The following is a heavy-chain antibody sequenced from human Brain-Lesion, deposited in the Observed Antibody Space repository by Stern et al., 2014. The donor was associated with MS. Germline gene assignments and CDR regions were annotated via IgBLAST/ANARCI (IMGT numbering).Heavy chain of an antibody. CDR1: GFTFSDYW. Sequence: EMQLVESGGDLVQPGGSLRLSCVASGFTFSDYWLTWVRQAPGKGLQWVANINQDGSDKNYVDSVKGRFIISRDNAKNSLYLQMNSLRVDDTAVYYCARIDRGNYDFWSGYYDYWFDPWGQGTLVTVSS. V-gene: IGHV3-7*01. D-gene: IGHD3-3*01. J-gene: IGHJ5*02. CDR2: INQDGSDK. CDR3: ARIDRGNYDFWSGYYDYWFDP.